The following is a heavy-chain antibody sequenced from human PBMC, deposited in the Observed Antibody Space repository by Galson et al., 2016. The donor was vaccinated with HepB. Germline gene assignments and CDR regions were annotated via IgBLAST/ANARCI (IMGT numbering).Heavy chain of an antibody. CDR3: ARVGRPNYYFDY. CDR1: GGSVSSGSYY. V-gene: IGHV4-61*01. D-gene: IGHD1-1*01. Sequence: SETLSLTCTVSGGSVSSGSYYWSWIRQPPGKGLEWIGYIYYTGNTYYNPSLKSRLTMSIDTSKDQFSLRLSSVTAADTAVYYCARVGRPNYYFDYWGQGALVTVSS. J-gene: IGHJ4*02. CDR2: IYYTGNT.